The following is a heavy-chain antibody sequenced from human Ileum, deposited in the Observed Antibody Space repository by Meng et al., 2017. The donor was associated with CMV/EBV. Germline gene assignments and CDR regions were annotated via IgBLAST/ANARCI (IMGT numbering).Heavy chain of an antibody. D-gene: IGHD2-21*02. V-gene: IGHV3-11*06. CDR2: IRSNSGYT. CDR1: GFTFSDYY. J-gene: IGHJ5*02. Sequence: QVQRVESGVGLVTPGGSVRLACAASGFTFSDYYLSWIRQAPVKGLEWVSHIRSNSGYTNYADSVKGRFTISRDNANNSLYLQMNSLRAEDTAVYYCARGCGGDCYSWFDTWGQGTLVTVSS. CDR3: ARGCGGDCYSWFDT.